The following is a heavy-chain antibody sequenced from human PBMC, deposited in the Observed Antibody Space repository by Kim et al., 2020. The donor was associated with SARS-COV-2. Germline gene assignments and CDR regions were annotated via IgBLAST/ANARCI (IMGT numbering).Heavy chain of an antibody. CDR2: DGTST. V-gene: IGHV3-74*01. CDR3: FRGGVDY. J-gene: IGHJ4*02. D-gene: IGHD3-10*01. Sequence: DGTSTYYPDSVKGRFAISRDNSKNTLYLQMNSLRTEGTAVYYCFRGGVDYWGQGTLVTVSS.